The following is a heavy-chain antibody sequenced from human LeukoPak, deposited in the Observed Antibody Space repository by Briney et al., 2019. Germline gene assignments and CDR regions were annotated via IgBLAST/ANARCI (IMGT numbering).Heavy chain of an antibody. Sequence: GVLRLSCAASGFTFSRYTMNWVRQAPGKGLEWVSSISSSSSYIYYADSVKGRFTISRDNAKNSLYLQMNSLRAEDTAVYYCAWLFYGGNSKDAFDIWGQGTMVTVSS. J-gene: IGHJ3*02. CDR3: AWLFYGGNSKDAFDI. CDR1: GFTFSRYT. D-gene: IGHD4-23*01. CDR2: ISSSSSYI. V-gene: IGHV3-21*01.